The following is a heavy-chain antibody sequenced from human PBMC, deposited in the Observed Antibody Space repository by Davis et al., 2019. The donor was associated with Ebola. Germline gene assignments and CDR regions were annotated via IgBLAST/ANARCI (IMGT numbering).Heavy chain of an antibody. CDR1: GDSVSGSSGA. CDR3: ARISWVSRGMDV. D-gene: IGHD6-13*01. Sequence: HSQTLSLTCAISGDSVSGSSGAWNWIRQSPSRGLEWLGRTYYSSKWYNESALSVKSRITISADTAKNQLSLHLNSVTPEDAAVYYCARISWVSRGMDVWGKGTTVTVSS. V-gene: IGHV6-1*01. CDR2: TYYSSKWYN. J-gene: IGHJ6*04.